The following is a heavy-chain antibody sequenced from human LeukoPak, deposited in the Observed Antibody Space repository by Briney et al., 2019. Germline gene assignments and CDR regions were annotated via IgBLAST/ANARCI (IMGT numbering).Heavy chain of an antibody. V-gene: IGHV4-34*01. CDR3: ARDSTLPY. CDR1: GGSFSGYY. D-gene: IGHD6-13*01. J-gene: IGHJ4*02. Sequence: SETLSLTCAVYGGSFSGYYWSWIRQPPGKGLEWIGEINHSGSTNYNPSLKSRVTISVDTSKNQFSLKLSSVTAADTAVYYCARDSTLPYWGQGTLVTVSS. CDR2: INHSGST.